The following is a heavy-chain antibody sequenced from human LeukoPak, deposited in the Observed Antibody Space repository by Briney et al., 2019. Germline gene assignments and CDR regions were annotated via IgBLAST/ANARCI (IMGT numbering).Heavy chain of an antibody. Sequence: SETLSLTCAVSGYSISSGYYWGWIRQPPGKGLEWIGSSYHTGNTDYNPSLKSRVTVSVDTSKNQFPLTLSSVTAADTAVYYCARAAGGSSDYWGQGTLVTVSS. CDR3: ARAAGGSSDY. V-gene: IGHV4-38-2*01. J-gene: IGHJ4*02. CDR2: SYHTGNT. D-gene: IGHD2-15*01. CDR1: GYSISSGYY.